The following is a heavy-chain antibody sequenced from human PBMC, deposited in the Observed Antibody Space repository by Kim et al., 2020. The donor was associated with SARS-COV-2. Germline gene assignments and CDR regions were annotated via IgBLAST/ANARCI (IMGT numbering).Heavy chain of an antibody. V-gene: IGHV4-34*01. D-gene: IGHD3-10*01. J-gene: IGHJ6*02. CDR1: GGSFSGYY. CDR3: AREGRMTMVRGNLRHYYYGMDV. CDR2: INHSGST. Sequence: SETLSLTCAVYGGSFSGYYWSWIRQPPGKGLEWIGEINHSGSTNYNPSLKSRVTISVDTSKNQFSLKLSSVTAADTAVYYCAREGRMTMVRGNLRHYYYGMDVWGPGTTVTASS.